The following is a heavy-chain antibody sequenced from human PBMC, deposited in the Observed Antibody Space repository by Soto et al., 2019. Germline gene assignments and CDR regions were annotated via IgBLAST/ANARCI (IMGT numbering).Heavy chain of an antibody. D-gene: IGHD1-1*01. CDR2: ISYDGTDE. CDR3: ATQESYGNDPFDY. V-gene: IGHV3-30*03. J-gene: IGHJ4*02. CDR1: GFSFSSYG. Sequence: QVQLVESGGGVVQPGRSLRLSCAASGFSFSSYGMHWVRQAPGKGLEWVAMISYDGTDEYYADSVKGRFTISRDNSKKAVYLQMNSLRADDTAVFYCATQESYGNDPFDYWGQGTMVTVSS.